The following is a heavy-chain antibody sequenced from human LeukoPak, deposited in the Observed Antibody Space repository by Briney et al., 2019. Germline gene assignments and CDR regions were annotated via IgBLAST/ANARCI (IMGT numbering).Heavy chain of an antibody. V-gene: IGHV4-31*03. Sequence: SETLSLTCTVSGGSISSGGYYWSWIRQHPGKGLEWIGYIYYSGSTYYNPSLKSRVTISVDTSKNQFSLKLSSVTAADTAVYYCARTGVGYCSGGSCYTTRRVYGMDVWGQGTTVTVSS. CDR2: IYYSGST. CDR3: ARTGVGYCSGGSCYTTRRVYGMDV. CDR1: GGSISSGGYY. J-gene: IGHJ6*02. D-gene: IGHD2-15*01.